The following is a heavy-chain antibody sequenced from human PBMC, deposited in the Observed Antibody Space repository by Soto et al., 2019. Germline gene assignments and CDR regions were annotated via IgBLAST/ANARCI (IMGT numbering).Heavy chain of an antibody. CDR1: GGSISRYY. J-gene: IGHJ4*02. D-gene: IGHD1-7*01. V-gene: IGHV4-59*01. CDR3: ARRYGTTSDS. CDR2: IYYSGST. Sequence: SETLSLTCSVSGGSISRYYWSWIRQPPGKGLEWIGYIYYSGSTNYNPSLKSRVTISVDTSKNQFSLKLSSVTAADTAVYYCARRYGTTSDSWGQGTLVTVSS.